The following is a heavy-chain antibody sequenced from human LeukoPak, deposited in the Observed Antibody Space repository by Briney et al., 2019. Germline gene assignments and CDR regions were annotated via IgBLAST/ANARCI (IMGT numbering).Heavy chain of an antibody. CDR2: IYYSGST. D-gene: IGHD1-26*01. V-gene: IGHV4-59*01. J-gene: IGHJ4*02. CDR1: GRSISSYY. CDR3: ASGGSYFDY. Sequence: SETLSLICTVSGRSISSYYWSWIRHPPGKGLEWIGYIYYSGSTNYNPSLKSRVTISVDTSKNQFSLKLSSVTAADTAVYYCASGGSYFDYWGQGTLVTVSS.